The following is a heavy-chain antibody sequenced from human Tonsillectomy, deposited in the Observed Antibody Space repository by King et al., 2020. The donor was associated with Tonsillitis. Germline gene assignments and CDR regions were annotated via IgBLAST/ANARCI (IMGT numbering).Heavy chain of an antibody. CDR2: ISGSDGST. J-gene: IGHJ4*02. CDR1: GFTFSSYA. V-gene: IGHV3-23*04. CDR3: AKDRLLWFGEFGPYFDY. Sequence: VQLVESGGGLVQPGGSLRLSCAASGFTFSSYAMSWVRQAPGKGLEWVSAISGSDGSTYYADSVKGRFTISRDNSKNTLYLQMNSLRAEDTAVYYCAKDRLLWFGEFGPYFDYWGQGTLVTVSS. D-gene: IGHD3-10*01.